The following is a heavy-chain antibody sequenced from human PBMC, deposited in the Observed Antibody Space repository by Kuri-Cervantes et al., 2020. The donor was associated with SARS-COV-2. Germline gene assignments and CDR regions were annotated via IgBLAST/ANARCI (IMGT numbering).Heavy chain of an antibody. CDR3: ATSGYYDFWSGYYFDY. Sequence: SETLSLTCTVSGASISNGSYYWSWIRQPAGKGLEWIGSIYYSGSTYYNPSLKSRVTISVDTSKNQFSLKLSSVTAADTAVYYCATSGYYDFWSGYYFDYWGQGTLVTVSS. V-gene: IGHV4-39*01. J-gene: IGHJ4*02. D-gene: IGHD3-3*01. CDR2: IYYSGST. CDR1: GASISNGSYY.